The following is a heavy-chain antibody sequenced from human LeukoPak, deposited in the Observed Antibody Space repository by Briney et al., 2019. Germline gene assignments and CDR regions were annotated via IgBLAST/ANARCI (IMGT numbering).Heavy chain of an antibody. CDR2: MNPNSGNI. D-gene: IGHD3-9*01. CDR3: ARGVLRYFDWLLSSVYYYYYYMDV. CDR1: GYTFTSYD. J-gene: IGHJ6*03. V-gene: IGHV1-8*01. Sequence: EASVKVSCKASGYTFTSYDINWVRQATGQGLEWMGWMNPNSGNIGYAQKFQGRVTMTRNTSISTAYMELSSLRSEDTAVYYCARGVLRYFDWLLSSVYYYYYYMDVWGKGTTVTISS.